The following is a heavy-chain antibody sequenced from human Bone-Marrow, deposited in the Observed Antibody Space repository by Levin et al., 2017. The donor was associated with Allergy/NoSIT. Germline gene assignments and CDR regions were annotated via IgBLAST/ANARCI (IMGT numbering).Heavy chain of an antibody. J-gene: IGHJ2*01. CDR3: AKSIPFWYFDL. CDR1: GFIFSSDD. Sequence: GGSLRLSCAASGFIFSSDDMTWVRQAPGKGLEWVSSIGISGGTTYADSVKGRFTISRDNSKITLYLQMNSLRADDTAVYYCAKSIPFWYFDLWGRGTLVTVSS. CDR2: IGISGGTT. V-gene: IGHV3-23*01.